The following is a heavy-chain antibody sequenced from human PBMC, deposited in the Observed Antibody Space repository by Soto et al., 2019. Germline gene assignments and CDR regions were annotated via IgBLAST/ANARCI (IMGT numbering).Heavy chain of an antibody. J-gene: IGHJ4*02. CDR1: GGSISSGGYY. Sequence: QVQLQESGPGLVKPSQTLSLTCTVSGGSISSGGYYWSWIRQHPGKGLEWIGYIYYSGSTYYNPSLNSLVTISVDTSKNQFSLKLSSVTAADTAVYYCARDSGPAPGAVGGYHFDYWGQGTLVTVSS. V-gene: IGHV4-31*01. CDR2: IYYSGST. CDR3: ARDSGPAPGAVGGYHFDY. D-gene: IGHD6-13*01.